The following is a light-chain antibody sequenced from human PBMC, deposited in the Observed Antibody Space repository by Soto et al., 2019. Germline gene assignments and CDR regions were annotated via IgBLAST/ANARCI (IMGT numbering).Light chain of an antibody. V-gene: IGKV3-15*01. CDR1: QSVRSN. CDR2: AAS. CDR3: QQYNNWPRT. J-gene: IGKJ1*01. Sequence: EIVMTQSPATLSVSPGKWATLSCRASQSVRSNLAWYQQRPGQAPRLLIYAASTRATGIPARFSGSGSGTEFTLIIDSLQSEDFAVYYCQQYNNWPRTFGQGTKVDIK.